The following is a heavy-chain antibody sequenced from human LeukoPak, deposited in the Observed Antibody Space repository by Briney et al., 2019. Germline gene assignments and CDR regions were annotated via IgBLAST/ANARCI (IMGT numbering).Heavy chain of an antibody. D-gene: IGHD6-19*01. Sequence: LWASVKVSCKASGYTFTGYYMHWVRQAPGQGLEWMGWINPNSGGTNYARKFQGRVTMTRDTSISTAYMELSRLRSDDTAVYYCARDQGTQWLANRNPFDYWGQGTLVTVSS. CDR2: INPNSGGT. CDR1: GYTFTGYY. J-gene: IGHJ4*02. CDR3: ARDQGTQWLANRNPFDY. V-gene: IGHV1-2*02.